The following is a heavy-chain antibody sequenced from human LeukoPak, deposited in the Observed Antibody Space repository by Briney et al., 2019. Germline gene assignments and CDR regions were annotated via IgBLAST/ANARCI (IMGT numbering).Heavy chain of an antibody. V-gene: IGHV4-39*01. CDR2: IYYSGST. J-gene: IGHJ5*02. CDR3: ARGLGPVAQKRYNWFDP. CDR1: GGSISSSSYY. Sequence: SETLSLTCTVSGGSISSSSYYWGWIRQPPGKGLEWIGSIYYSGSTYYNPSLKSRATISVDTSKNQFSLKLSSVTAADTAVYYCARGLGPVAQKRYNWFDPWGQGTLVTVSS.